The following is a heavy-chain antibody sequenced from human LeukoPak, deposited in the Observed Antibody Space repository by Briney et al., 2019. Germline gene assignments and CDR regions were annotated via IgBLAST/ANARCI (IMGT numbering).Heavy chain of an antibody. CDR1: GFTFTSYA. CDR3: AKGFPASYFPLDC. Sequence: PGGSLRLSCAASGFTFTSYAMSWVRQAPGKGLEWVSSISGSGGATYYADSVKGRFTISRVNSENTLYLQMNSLRAEDTAAYYCAKGFPASYFPLDCWGQETLVTVSS. D-gene: IGHD2/OR15-2a*01. J-gene: IGHJ4*02. V-gene: IGHV3-23*01. CDR2: ISGSGGAT.